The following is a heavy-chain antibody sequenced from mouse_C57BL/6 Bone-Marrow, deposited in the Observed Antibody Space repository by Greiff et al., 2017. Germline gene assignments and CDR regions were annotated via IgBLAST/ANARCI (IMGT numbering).Heavy chain of an antibody. CDR2: ISDGGSYT. Sequence: EVKVVASGGCLVKPGGSLKLSCAASGFTFSSYAMSWVRQTPEKRLEWVATISDGGSYTYYPDNVKGRFTISRDNAKNNLYLQMSHLKSEDTAMYYCARDRDGYLDYYAMDYWGQGTSVTVSS. CDR1: GFTFSSYA. V-gene: IGHV5-4*01. CDR3: ARDRDGYLDYYAMDY. J-gene: IGHJ4*01. D-gene: IGHD2-3*01.